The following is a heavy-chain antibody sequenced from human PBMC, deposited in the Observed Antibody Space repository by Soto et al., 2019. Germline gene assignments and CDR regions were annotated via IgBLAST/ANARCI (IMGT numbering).Heavy chain of an antibody. Sequence: GGSLRLSCAASGFTFSDCAMTWVRQAPGKGLEWVSSISGGGDTTYYADSVKGRVTISRDNSKNTLYLQMNSLGGEDTAVYYCAKQRAVSAGSSDFWGQGTLVTVSS. V-gene: IGHV3-23*01. D-gene: IGHD6-19*01. CDR3: AKQRAVSAGSSDF. J-gene: IGHJ4*02. CDR2: ISGGGDTT. CDR1: GFTFSDCA.